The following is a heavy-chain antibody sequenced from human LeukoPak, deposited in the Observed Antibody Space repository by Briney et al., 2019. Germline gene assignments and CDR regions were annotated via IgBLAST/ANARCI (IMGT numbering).Heavy chain of an antibody. V-gene: IGHV4-39*01. Sequence: SSETLSLTCTVSGGSISSSSYYWGWIRQPPGKGLEWTGSIYYSGSTYYNPSLRSRVTLSVDTSKNQFSLKLSSVTAADTAVYYCARLGTQYYDFWSGYYTEGVFDYWGQGTLVTVSS. J-gene: IGHJ4*02. CDR2: IYYSGST. CDR3: ARLGTQYYDFWSGYYTEGVFDY. D-gene: IGHD3-3*01. CDR1: GGSISSSSYY.